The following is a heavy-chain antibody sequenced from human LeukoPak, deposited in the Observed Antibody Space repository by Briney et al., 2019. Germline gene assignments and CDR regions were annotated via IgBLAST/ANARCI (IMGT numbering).Heavy chain of an antibody. Sequence: TGGSLRLSCAASGFTFSSYGMHWVRQAPGKGLEWVAFIRYDGSNKYYADSVKGRFTISRDNSKNTLYLQMNSLRAEDTAVYYCAKDNYYDSSGYYVFDYWGQGTLVTVSS. V-gene: IGHV3-30*02. CDR2: IRYDGSNK. CDR3: AKDNYYDSSGYYVFDY. D-gene: IGHD3-22*01. J-gene: IGHJ4*02. CDR1: GFTFSSYG.